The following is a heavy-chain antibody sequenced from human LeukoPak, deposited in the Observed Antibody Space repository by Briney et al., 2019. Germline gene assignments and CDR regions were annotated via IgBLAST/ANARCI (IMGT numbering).Heavy chain of an antibody. CDR1: GFTFSTYA. V-gene: IGHV3-23*01. CDR3: AKDQLRYFDWLLNAFDI. CDR2: VTVSGRGGST. D-gene: IGHD3-9*01. J-gene: IGHJ3*02. Sequence: GGSLRLSCAASGFTFSTYAMSWVRQAPGKGLEWVSAVTVSGRGGSTYYADSVKGRFTISRDNSKNTLYLQMNSLRAEDTAVYYCAKDQLRYFDWLLNAFDIWGQGTMVTVSS.